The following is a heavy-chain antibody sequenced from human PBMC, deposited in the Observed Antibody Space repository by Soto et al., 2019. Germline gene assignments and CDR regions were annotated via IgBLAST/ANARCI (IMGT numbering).Heavy chain of an antibody. CDR3: AIAARYYYYYYGMDV. D-gene: IGHD6-6*01. J-gene: IGHJ6*02. CDR1: GGTFSSYA. CDR2: IIPIFGTA. Sequence: SVKVSCKASGGTFSSYAISWVRQAPGQGLEWMGGIIPIFGTANYAQKFRGRVTITADESTSTAYMELSSLRSEDTAVYYCAIAARYYYYYYGMDVWGQGTTVTVSS. V-gene: IGHV1-69*13.